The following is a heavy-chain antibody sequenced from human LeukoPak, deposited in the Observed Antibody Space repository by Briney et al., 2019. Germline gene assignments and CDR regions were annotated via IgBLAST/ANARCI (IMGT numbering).Heavy chain of an antibody. J-gene: IGHJ4*02. V-gene: IGHV3-23*01. D-gene: IGHD1-26*01. CDR1: GFTFSSYA. CDR2: ISGSGDST. CDR3: ATGISRVGATPFDY. Sequence: GGSLRLSCAASGFTFSSYAMSWVRQAPGKGLEWVSTISGSGDSTYYADSVKGRFTISRDNPKNTLYLQMNSLRAEDTAVYYCATGISRVGATPFDYWGQGTLVTVSS.